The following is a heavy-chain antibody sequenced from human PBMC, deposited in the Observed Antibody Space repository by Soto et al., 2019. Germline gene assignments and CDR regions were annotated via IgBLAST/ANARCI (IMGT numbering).Heavy chain of an antibody. CDR3: ARVPNFFEYSSPTTAYHFDY. V-gene: IGHV1-2*04. Sequence: QVQLVQSGAEVKNPGASVKVSCRTSGYTFTDYYLHWVRQAPGQGLEWMGWINPQSGGTNYAQKFRDWVTLTRDSSISTAYMELTRLKSDSTAVYYCARVPNFFEYSSPTTAYHFDYWGQGTLVTVSS. D-gene: IGHD6-6*01. CDR1: GYTFTDYY. J-gene: IGHJ4*02. CDR2: INPQSGGT.